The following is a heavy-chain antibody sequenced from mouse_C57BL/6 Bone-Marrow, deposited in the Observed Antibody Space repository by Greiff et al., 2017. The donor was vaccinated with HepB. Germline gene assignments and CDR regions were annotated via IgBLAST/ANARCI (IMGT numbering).Heavy chain of an antibody. CDR2: INPSSGYT. Sequence: QVQLQQSGAELARPGASVKMSCKASGYTFPSYTMHWVKQRPGQGLEWIGYINPSSGYTKYNQKFKDKATLTADKSSSTAYMQLSSLTSEDSAVYYCARIYYYFFGVFAYWGQGTLVTVSA. V-gene: IGHV1-4*01. D-gene: IGHD1-1*01. CDR3: ARIYYYFFGVFAY. J-gene: IGHJ3*01. CDR1: GYTFPSYT.